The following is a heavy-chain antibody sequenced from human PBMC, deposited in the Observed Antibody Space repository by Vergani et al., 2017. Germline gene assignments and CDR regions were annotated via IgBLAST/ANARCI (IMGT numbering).Heavy chain of an antibody. D-gene: IGHD6-6*01. J-gene: IGHJ6*02. CDR2: ISYDGSNK. CDR1: GFTFSSYG. V-gene: IGHV3-30*18. CDR3: AKFEGSSSPKSYYYYYYGMDV. Sequence: QVQLVESGGGVVQPGRSLRLSCAASGFTFSSYGMHWVRQAPGKGLEWVAVISYDGSNKYYADSVKGRFTISRDNSKNTLYLQMNSLRAEDTAVYYCAKFEGSSSPKSYYYYYYGMDVWGQGTTVTVSS.